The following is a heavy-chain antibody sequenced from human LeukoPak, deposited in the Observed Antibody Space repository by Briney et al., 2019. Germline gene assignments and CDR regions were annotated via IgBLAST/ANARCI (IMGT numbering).Heavy chain of an antibody. J-gene: IGHJ6*02. V-gene: IGHV4-59*08. Sequence: PGGSLRLSCAASGFTFSSYAMSWVRQAPGKGLEWIGYIYYSGSTNYNPSLKSRVTISVDTSKNQFSLKLSSVTAADTAVYYCARMDVAAADYYYYGMDVWGQGTTVTVSS. D-gene: IGHD6-13*01. CDR1: GFTFSSYA. CDR2: IYYSGST. CDR3: ARMDVAAADYYYYGMDV.